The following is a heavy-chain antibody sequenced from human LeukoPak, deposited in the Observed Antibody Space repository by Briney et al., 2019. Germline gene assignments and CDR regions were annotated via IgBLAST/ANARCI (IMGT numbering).Heavy chain of an antibody. Sequence: GGSLRLSCAASGFTFSSYWMNWVRQAPGKGLEWVANIKKDGSGENYVDSVKGRFTISRDNAKNTLYLQMNSLRAEDTAVYYCAGGSGWLIDYWGQGTLVTVSS. CDR1: GFTFSSYW. J-gene: IGHJ4*02. V-gene: IGHV3-7*04. CDR3: AGGSGWLIDY. CDR2: IKKDGSGE. D-gene: IGHD6-19*01.